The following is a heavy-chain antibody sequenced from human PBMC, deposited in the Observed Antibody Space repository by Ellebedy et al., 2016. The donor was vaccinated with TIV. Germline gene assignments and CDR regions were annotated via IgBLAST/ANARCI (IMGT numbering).Heavy chain of an antibody. CDR2: ISPNNGGI. D-gene: IGHD3-16*01. V-gene: IGHV1-2*02. CDR3: ARVMNGNHNGYYGMDV. Sequence: AASVKVSCKASGYSFTGYYMHWVRQAPGQGLEWMGWISPNNGGISYAQKFQGRVTMTRDTSISTAYMELSRLRSDDTAVYYCARVMNGNHNGYYGMDVWGQGTPVTVFS. CDR1: GYSFTGYY. J-gene: IGHJ6*02.